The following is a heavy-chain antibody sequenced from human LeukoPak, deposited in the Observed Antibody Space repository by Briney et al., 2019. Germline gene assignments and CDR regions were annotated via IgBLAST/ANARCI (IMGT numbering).Heavy chain of an antibody. J-gene: IGHJ5*02. CDR1: GYTFTGYY. V-gene: IGHV1-2*02. CDR3: ARDRTMVQGATPRGWFDP. CDR2: INPNSGGT. D-gene: IGHD3-10*01. Sequence: VSVKVSCKASGYTFTGYYMHWVRQAPGQGLEWMGWINPNSGGTNYAQKFQGRVTMTRDTSISTAYMELSRLRSDDTAVYYCARDRTMVQGATPRGWFDPWGQGTLVTVSS.